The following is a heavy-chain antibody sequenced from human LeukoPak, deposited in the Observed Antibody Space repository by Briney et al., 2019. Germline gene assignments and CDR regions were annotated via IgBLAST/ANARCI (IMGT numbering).Heavy chain of an antibody. CDR3: ARSYCSGGRCYWYYFDY. D-gene: IGHD2-15*01. CDR1: GYTFTTYA. CDR2: INAGNGNT. J-gene: IGHJ4*02. V-gene: IGHV1-3*01. Sequence: ASVKVSCKASGYTFTTYAMHWVRQAPGQGLEWMGRINAGNGNTKYSQKFQGRVTITRDTSASTAYMELSSLRSEDTAVYYCARSYCSGGRCYWYYFDYWGQGTLVTVSS.